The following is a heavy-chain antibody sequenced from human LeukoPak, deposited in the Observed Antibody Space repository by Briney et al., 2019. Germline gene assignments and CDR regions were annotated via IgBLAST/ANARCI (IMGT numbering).Heavy chain of an antibody. D-gene: IGHD3-10*01. CDR1: GGTFSSYA. V-gene: IGHV1-69*05. CDR2: IIPIFGTA. Sequence: ASVKVSCKASGGTFSSYAISWVRQAPGQGLEWMGGIIPIFGTANYAQKFQGRVTITTDESTSTAYMELSSLRSEDTAVYYCARDRVYGYYFDYWGQGTLVTVSS. CDR3: ARDRVYGYYFDY. J-gene: IGHJ4*02.